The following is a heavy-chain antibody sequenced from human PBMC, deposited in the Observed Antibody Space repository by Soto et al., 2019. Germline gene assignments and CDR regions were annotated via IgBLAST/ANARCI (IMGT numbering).Heavy chain of an antibody. CDR3: ARDRGYSYPIYYYYYYGIDV. CDR2: ISSSSSYI. V-gene: IGHV3-21*01. D-gene: IGHD5-18*01. J-gene: IGHJ6*02. CDR1: GFTFSSYS. Sequence: EVQLVESGGGLVKPGGSLRLSCAASGFTFSSYSMNWVRQAPGKGLEWVSSISSSSSYIYYADSVKGRFTISRDNAKNSLCLQMNSMRAEDTAVYYCARDRGYSYPIYYYYYYGIDVWGQGTTVTVSS.